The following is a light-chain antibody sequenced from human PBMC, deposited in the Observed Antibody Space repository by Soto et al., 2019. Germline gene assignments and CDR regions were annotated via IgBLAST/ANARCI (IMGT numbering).Light chain of an antibody. V-gene: IGKV1-39*01. Sequence: DIPMTQSPSSLSASVGDRVTITCRASQSINKYLNWYQQKPGKAPKLLIYAASSLESGVPSRFSGSGSGTDFTLTISSLQPEDFATYFCQQGYNAAALTFGGGTKVEIK. J-gene: IGKJ4*01. CDR3: QQGYNAAALT. CDR1: QSINKY. CDR2: AAS.